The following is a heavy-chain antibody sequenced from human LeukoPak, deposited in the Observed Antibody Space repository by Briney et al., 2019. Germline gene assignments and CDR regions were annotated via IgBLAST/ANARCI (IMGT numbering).Heavy chain of an antibody. CDR3: AKVPLSRRCYDY. CDR1: GFTFKNYA. D-gene: IGHD2-8*01. V-gene: IGHV3-23*01. CDR2: ISDSGGIT. J-gene: IGHJ4*02. Sequence: GGSLRLSCAASGFTFKNYAMTWVRQAQGKGLEWASTISDSGGITYYAVSVKGRFTISRDNSENTLYLQMNSLRVEDTAVYYCAKVPLSRRCYDYWGQGTLVTVSS.